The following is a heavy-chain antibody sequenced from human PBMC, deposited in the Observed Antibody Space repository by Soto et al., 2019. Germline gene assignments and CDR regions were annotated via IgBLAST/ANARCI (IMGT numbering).Heavy chain of an antibody. CDR3: ARVKLDYFDY. Sequence: QVQLVQSGAEVKKPGASVKVSCKASGYSFTSYDINWVRQATGQGLEWMGWMNPNSGNTAYAQKFQGDVTVTRNTSISAAYMELSSLRSEDTAVYYCARVKLDYFDYWGQGTLVTVSS. CDR2: MNPNSGNT. J-gene: IGHJ4*02. CDR1: GYSFTSYD. V-gene: IGHV1-8*01.